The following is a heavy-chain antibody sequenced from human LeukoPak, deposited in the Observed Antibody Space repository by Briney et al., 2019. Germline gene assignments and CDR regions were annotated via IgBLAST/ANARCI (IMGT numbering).Heavy chain of an antibody. D-gene: IGHD6-19*01. J-gene: IGHJ5*02. CDR3: AKGAGPPWFDP. CDR1: NGSISSDTYF. CDR2: MSSSVIS. Sequence: PSETLSLTCTVSNGSISSDTYFWSWIRQPAGKGLEWIGRMSSSVISTYSPSLKSRVTISIDTSRNQFSMNLNSVTAADTAVYYCAKGAGPPWFDPWGQGTLVTVSS. V-gene: IGHV4-61*02.